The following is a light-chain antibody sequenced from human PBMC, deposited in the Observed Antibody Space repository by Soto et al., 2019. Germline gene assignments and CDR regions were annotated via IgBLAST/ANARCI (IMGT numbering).Light chain of an antibody. CDR2: DVN. CDR1: SSDVGANNY. CDR3: SSYAGRNNWV. V-gene: IGLV2-8*01. J-gene: IGLJ3*02. Sequence: QSALTQPPSASGSPGQSLTISCTGTSSDVGANNYVSWYQQNPGKAPKLMLYDVNKRPSGVPDRFSGSKSGNTASLTVSGLQAEDEADYYWSSYAGRNNWVFGGGTKVTVL.